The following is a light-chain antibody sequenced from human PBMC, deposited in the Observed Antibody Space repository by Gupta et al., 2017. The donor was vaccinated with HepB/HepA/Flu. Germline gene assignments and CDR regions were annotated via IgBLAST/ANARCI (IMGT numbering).Light chain of an antibody. CDR2: GKN. CDR3: NSRDNSGNHQF. J-gene: IGLJ1*01. Sequence: SSELTQDPAVSVALGQTVRITCQGDILRSYFASWYQQKPGQAPVVVIYGKNNRPSGIPDRFSGSGSGNIASLTITGAQAEDEADDYCNSRDNSGNHQFFGPGTKVTVL. V-gene: IGLV3-19*01. CDR1: ILRSYF.